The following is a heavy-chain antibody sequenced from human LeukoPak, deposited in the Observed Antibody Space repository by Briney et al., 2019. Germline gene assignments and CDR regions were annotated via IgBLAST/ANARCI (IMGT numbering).Heavy chain of an antibody. J-gene: IGHJ4*02. Sequence: ASVKVSCKASGYTFTGYYMHWVRRAPGQGLEWMGWINPNSGGTNYAQKFQGRVTMTRDTSISTAYMELSRLRSDDTAVYYCARDLGYYGSGSYYNEAFDYWGQGTLVTVSS. CDR3: ARDLGYYGSGSYYNEAFDY. D-gene: IGHD3-10*01. CDR1: GYTFTGYY. V-gene: IGHV1-2*02. CDR2: INPNSGGT.